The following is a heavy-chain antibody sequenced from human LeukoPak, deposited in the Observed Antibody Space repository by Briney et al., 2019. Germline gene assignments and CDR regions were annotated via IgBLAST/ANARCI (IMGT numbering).Heavy chain of an antibody. CDR2: ISSSSSTI. CDR1: VFTFRICS. V-gene: IGHV3-48*02. Sequence: GRSLRLSYAASVFTFRICSMLGARQAPGKGLEWVSYISSSSSTIYYADSVKGRFTISRDNAKNSLYLQMNSLRDEDTAVYYCARDRRGSAYGMDVWGQGTTVTVSS. CDR3: ARDRRGSAYGMDV. D-gene: IGHD3-16*01. J-gene: IGHJ6*02.